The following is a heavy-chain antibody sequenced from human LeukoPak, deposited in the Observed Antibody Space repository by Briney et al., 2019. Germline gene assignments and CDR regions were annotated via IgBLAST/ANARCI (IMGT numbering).Heavy chain of an antibody. CDR3: ARWEVYGRLDV. CDR2: ISYDGSNK. D-gene: IGHD1-26*01. Sequence: GGSLRLSCAASGFTFSSYGMHWVRQAPGKGLEWVAVISYDGSNKYYADSVKGRFTISRDNAENSLHLQMNSLRVEDTAVYYCARWEVYGRLDVWGQGTTVTVSS. V-gene: IGHV3-30*03. J-gene: IGHJ6*02. CDR1: GFTFSSYG.